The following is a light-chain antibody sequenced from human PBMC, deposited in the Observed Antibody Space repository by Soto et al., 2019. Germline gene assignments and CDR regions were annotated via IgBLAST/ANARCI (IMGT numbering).Light chain of an antibody. CDR1: SSNIGGNS. J-gene: IGLJ1*01. CDR2: DDD. CDR3: GSWDSSLSAYV. V-gene: IGLV1-51*01. Sequence: QSALTQPPSVSAAPGQRVTISCSGSSSNIGGNSVSWYQQLPGTAPKLLIYDDDKRPSGIPDRFSGPKSGTSATLGITGFQTGDEADYYCGSWDSSLSAYVFGPGTKVTVL.